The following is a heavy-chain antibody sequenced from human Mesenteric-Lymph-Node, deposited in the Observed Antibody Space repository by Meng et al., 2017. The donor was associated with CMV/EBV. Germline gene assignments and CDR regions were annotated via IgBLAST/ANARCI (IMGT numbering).Heavy chain of an antibody. CDR3: AAGTGMTDSDY. CDR1: GFTFSDAW. J-gene: IGHJ4*02. V-gene: IGHV3-15*01. D-gene: IGHD1-1*01. CDR2: IKRKVDGGAT. Sequence: GESLKISCAASGFTFSDAWMTWVRQAPGKGLEWVGRIKRKVDGGATDFGASVKGRFTISRDDSKSTLYLEMSGLKIEDTAIYYCAAGTGMTDSDYWGQGTLVTVSS.